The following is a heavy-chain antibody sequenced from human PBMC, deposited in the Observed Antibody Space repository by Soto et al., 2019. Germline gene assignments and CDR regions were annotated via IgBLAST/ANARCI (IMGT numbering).Heavy chain of an antibody. CDR1: GYIFTSYA. CDR3: ARGSGNWFDL. CDR2: INSGNDKT. Sequence: QVPLVQSGAEVKKPGASVKVSCKASGYIFTSYAMQWVRQAPGQRLEWMGWINSGNDKTKYSQKFQARVTITRDTSASTAYLELSSLRSEDTAVYYCARGSGNWFDLWGQGTLVTVSS. V-gene: IGHV1-3*04. J-gene: IGHJ5*02.